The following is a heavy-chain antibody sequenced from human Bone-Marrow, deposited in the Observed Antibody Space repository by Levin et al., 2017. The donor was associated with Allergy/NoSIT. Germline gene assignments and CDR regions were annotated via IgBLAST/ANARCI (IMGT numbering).Heavy chain of an antibody. D-gene: IGHD1-14*01. J-gene: IGHJ5*02. V-gene: IGHV4-59*01. Sequence: KGLEWIGNIFHNGNTNYNPSLKSRVTISADMSKRQFSLQLTSVTAADTAVYYCARAPRKAWLQPWGPGTLVTVSS. CDR2: IFHNGNT. CDR3: ARAPRKAWLQP.